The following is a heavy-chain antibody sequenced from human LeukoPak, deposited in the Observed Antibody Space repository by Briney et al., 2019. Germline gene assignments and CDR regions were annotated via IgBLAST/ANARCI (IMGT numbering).Heavy chain of an antibody. CDR2: IWYDGSNL. V-gene: IGHV3-33*01. J-gene: IGHJ3*02. Sequence: RSQRLSCAASGFPFSSYGMHWVRQAPGKGLEWVALIWYDGSNLYYADSVKGRFTISKDSSKNTLYLHMNSLRAEDTAVYYCARDKNYYGSGSPSLDAFDIGGQGTMVTVSS. CDR1: GFPFSSYG. CDR3: ARDKNYYGSGSPSLDAFDI. D-gene: IGHD3-10*01.